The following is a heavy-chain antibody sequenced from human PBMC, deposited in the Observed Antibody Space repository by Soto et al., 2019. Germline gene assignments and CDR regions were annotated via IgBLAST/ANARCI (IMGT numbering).Heavy chain of an antibody. D-gene: IGHD3-3*01. CDR2: IWYDGSNK. CDR1: GFTFSSYG. J-gene: IGHJ6*02. Sequence: GGSLRLSCAASGFTFSSYGMHWVRQAPGKGLEWVAVIWYDGSNKYYADSVKGRFTISRDNSKNTLYLQMNSLRAEDTAVYYCARVRFFHLYYGIDVWGQGTTVTVSS. V-gene: IGHV3-33*01. CDR3: ARVRFFHLYYGIDV.